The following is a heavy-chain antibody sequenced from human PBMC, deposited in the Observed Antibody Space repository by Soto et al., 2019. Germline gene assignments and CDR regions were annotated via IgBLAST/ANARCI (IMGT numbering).Heavy chain of an antibody. D-gene: IGHD6-6*01. V-gene: IGHV1-69*02. CDR2: IIPILGIA. CDR3: ARGPYSSSDYYYYYMDV. Sequence: QVQLVQSGAEVKKPGSSVKVSCKASGGTFSSYTISWVRQAPGQGLEWMGRIIPILGIANYAQKFQGRVKITADKSTSTAYMELSSLRSEDTAVYYCARGPYSSSDYYYYYMDVWGKGTTVTVSS. CDR1: GGTFSSYT. J-gene: IGHJ6*03.